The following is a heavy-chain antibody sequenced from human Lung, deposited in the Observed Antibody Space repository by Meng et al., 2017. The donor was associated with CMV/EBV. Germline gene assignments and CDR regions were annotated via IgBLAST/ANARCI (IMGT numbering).Heavy chain of an antibody. Sequence: SETLSLXCTVSGDSISSHYWSWIRLPPGKGLEWIGYIHYSGSSSYNPSLKSRVTMSLDTSKNEFSLKLRSVTAADTAVYYCARGRTPAYYDSSGYYYDWGQGTLVXVSS. CDR2: IHYSGSS. D-gene: IGHD3-22*01. CDR1: GDSISSHY. CDR3: ARGRTPAYYDSSGYYYD. V-gene: IGHV4-59*11. J-gene: IGHJ4*02.